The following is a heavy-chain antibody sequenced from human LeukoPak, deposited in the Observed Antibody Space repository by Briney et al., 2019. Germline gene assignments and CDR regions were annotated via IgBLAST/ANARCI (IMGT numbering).Heavy chain of an antibody. V-gene: IGHV1-2*02. Sequence: GASVKVSCKASGYTFTGYYMHWVRQAPGQGLEWMGWINPNSGGTNYAQKFQGRVTMTRDTSISTAYMELSRLRSDDTAVYYCARDLSEDDFWSGSPWGQGTLVTVSS. CDR3: ARDLSEDDFWSGSP. D-gene: IGHD3-3*01. J-gene: IGHJ5*02. CDR1: GYTFTGYY. CDR2: INPNSGGT.